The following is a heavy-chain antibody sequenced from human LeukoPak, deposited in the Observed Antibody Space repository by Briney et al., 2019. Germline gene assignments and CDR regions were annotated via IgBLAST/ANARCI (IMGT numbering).Heavy chain of an antibody. CDR3: ARDRYCTNGVCYDMDV. CDR2: IKKDGSEE. V-gene: IGHV3-7*01. D-gene: IGHD2-8*01. J-gene: IGHJ6*03. Sequence: GGSLRLSCAASGFTFSSYWMSWVRQAPGKGLEWVANIKKDGSEEFYVDSVKGRFTISRDNAKNSLYLQMNSLRAEDTAVYYCARDRYCTNGVCYDMDVWGKGTTVTVSS. CDR1: GFTFSSYW.